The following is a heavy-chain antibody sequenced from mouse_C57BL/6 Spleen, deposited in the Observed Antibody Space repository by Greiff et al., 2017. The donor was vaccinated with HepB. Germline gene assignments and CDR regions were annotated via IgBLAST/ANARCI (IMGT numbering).Heavy chain of an antibody. CDR3: ARSDSLVDY. V-gene: IGHV5-6*01. Sequence: EVQLVESGGDLVKPGGSLKLSCAASGFTFSSYGMSWVRQTPDKRLEWVATISSGGSYTYYPDSVKGRFTISRDNAKNTLYLQMSSLKSEDTARYYCARSDSLVDYWGQGTTLTVSS. CDR1: GFTFSSYG. J-gene: IGHJ2*01. D-gene: IGHD2-4*01. CDR2: ISSGGSYT.